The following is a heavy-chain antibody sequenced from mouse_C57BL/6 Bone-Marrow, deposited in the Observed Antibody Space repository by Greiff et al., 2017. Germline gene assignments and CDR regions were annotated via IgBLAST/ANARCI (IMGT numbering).Heavy chain of an antibody. CDR3: ALLPFLPWFAY. J-gene: IGHJ3*01. CDR2: IYPRSGNT. V-gene: IGHV1-81*01. D-gene: IGHD2-1*01. Sequence: QVQLQQSGAELARPGASVKLSCKASGYTFTSYGISWVKQRTGQGLEWIGEIYPRSGNTYYNEKFKGKATLTADKSSSTAYMELRSLTSEDSAVYLCALLPFLPWFAYWGQGTLVTVSA. CDR1: GYTFTSYG.